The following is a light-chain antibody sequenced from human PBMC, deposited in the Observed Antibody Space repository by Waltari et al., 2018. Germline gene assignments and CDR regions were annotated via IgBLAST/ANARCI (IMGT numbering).Light chain of an antibody. CDR1: QDISKY. Sequence: DIQMTQSPSSLSASVGDRVTLTCQARQDISKYLNWYQQKPGKAPKLLIYDASNLETGVPSRFSGSGSGTDFTFTISSLQPEDIATYYCQQYDNPLFTFGPGTKVDIK. CDR3: QQYDNPLFT. V-gene: IGKV1-33*01. J-gene: IGKJ3*01. CDR2: DAS.